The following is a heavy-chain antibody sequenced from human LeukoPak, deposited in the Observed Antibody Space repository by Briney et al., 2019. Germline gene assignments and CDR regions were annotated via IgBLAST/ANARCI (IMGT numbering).Heavy chain of an antibody. Sequence: GGSLRLSCAASGFTFSNYAMSWVRQAPGKGLEWVSYISSSGSTIYYADSVKGRFTISRDNAKNSLYLQMNSLRAEDTAVYYCARDERGSYYGYFDYWGQGTLVTVSS. CDR2: ISSSGSTI. V-gene: IGHV3-11*01. J-gene: IGHJ4*02. D-gene: IGHD1-26*01. CDR1: GFTFSNYA. CDR3: ARDERGSYYGYFDY.